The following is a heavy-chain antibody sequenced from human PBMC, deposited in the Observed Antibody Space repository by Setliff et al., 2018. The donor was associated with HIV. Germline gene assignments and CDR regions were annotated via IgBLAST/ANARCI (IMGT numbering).Heavy chain of an antibody. CDR3: AALSLRTNPVYGIISTRFDP. CDR2: ISWNSGST. J-gene: IGHJ5*02. Sequence: PGGSLRLSCAASGCTFDDYAMHWVRQAPGKGVEWVSGISWNSGSTGYADSVKGRFTISRDNAENSLYLQMHSLRADDTALYYCAALSLRTNPVYGIISTRFDPWGPGNQVTVSS. CDR1: GCTFDDYA. D-gene: IGHD1-7*01. V-gene: IGHV3-9*01.